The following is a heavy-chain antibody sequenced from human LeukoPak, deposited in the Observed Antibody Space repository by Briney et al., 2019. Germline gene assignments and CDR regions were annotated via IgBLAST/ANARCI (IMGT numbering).Heavy chain of an antibody. CDR3: ARASYDFWSGYYYDY. CDR2: IRSDGSNK. V-gene: IGHV3-30*02. CDR1: GFTFSSYA. Sequence: AGGSLRLSCAASGFTFSSYAMHWVRQAPGKGLEWVTFIRSDGSNKYYADSVKGRFTISRDNSKNTLYLQMNSLRAEDTAVYYCARASYDFWSGYYYDYWGQGTLVTVSS. D-gene: IGHD3-3*01. J-gene: IGHJ4*02.